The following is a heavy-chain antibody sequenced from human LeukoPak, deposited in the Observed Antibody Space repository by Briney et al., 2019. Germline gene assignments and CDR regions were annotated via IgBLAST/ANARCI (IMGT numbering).Heavy chain of an antibody. D-gene: IGHD3-22*01. Sequence: SGPTLVKPTQTLTLTCTFSGFSLSTSGVGVGWIRQPPGKALEWLALIYWDDDKRYSPSLKSRLTITKDTSKNQVVLTMTNMDPVDTATYYCAHRGYYDSSGYYDYFDYWGQGTLVTVSS. CDR3: AHRGYYDSSGYYDYFDY. CDR1: GFSLSTSGVG. V-gene: IGHV2-5*02. CDR2: IYWDDDK. J-gene: IGHJ4*02.